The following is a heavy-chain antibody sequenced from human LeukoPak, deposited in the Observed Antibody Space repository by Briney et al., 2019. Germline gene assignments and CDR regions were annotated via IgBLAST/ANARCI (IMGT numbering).Heavy chain of an antibody. CDR3: ATKKYCGGDCYGLDTLDP. J-gene: IGHJ3*01. CDR1: GFTFSDYT. D-gene: IGHD2-21*02. V-gene: IGHV3-21*01. Sequence: GGSLRLSCAASGFTFSDYTINWVRQAPGKGLEWVSSISSTSNYIYHADSLKGRVTISRDNAKNSLSLQMHSLRAADTAVYYCATKKYCGGDCYGLDTLDPWGQGTMVTVSS. CDR2: ISSTSNYI.